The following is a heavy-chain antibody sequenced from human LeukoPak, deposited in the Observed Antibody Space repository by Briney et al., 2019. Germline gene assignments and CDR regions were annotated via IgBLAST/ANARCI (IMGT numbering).Heavy chain of an antibody. CDR1: GFSFSSYA. CDR3: TGSTTLTTYAY. J-gene: IGHJ4*02. CDR2: ISGSGGST. V-gene: IGHV3-23*01. Sequence: GGSLRLSCAASGFSFSSYAMFWVRQAPGKGLEWVSHISGSGGSTYSADSVKGRFTISRDNSKSTLFLQMSSLRAEDTAVYYCTGSTTLTTYAYWGQGTLVTVSS. D-gene: IGHD4-17*01.